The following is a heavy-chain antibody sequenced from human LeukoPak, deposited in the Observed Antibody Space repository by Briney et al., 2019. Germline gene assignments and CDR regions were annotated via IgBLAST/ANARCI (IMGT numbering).Heavy chain of an antibody. CDR2: ISGSGGST. Sequence: PGGSLRLSCTASGFTFSRFWMSWVRQAPGKGLEWVSTISGSGGSTYYADSVKGRFTISRDNSKNTLYLQMNSLRAEDTAVYYCAKGRDGYIGYWGQGTLVTVSS. J-gene: IGHJ4*02. D-gene: IGHD5-12*01. CDR3: AKGRDGYIGY. V-gene: IGHV3-23*01. CDR1: GFTFSRFW.